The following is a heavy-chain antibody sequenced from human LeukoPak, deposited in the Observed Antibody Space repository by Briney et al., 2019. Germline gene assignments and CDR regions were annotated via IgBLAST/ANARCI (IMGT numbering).Heavy chain of an antibody. V-gene: IGHV3-48*02. CDR3: ASIAVADPAGAFDI. Sequence: GGSLRLSCAASGFTFSSYSMSWVRQAPGKGLEWVSYISSSSSTIYYADSVKGRFTISRDNAKNSLYLQMNSLRDEDTAVYYCASIAVADPAGAFDIWGQGTMVTVSS. CDR1: GFTFSSYS. CDR2: ISSSSSTI. D-gene: IGHD6-19*01. J-gene: IGHJ3*02.